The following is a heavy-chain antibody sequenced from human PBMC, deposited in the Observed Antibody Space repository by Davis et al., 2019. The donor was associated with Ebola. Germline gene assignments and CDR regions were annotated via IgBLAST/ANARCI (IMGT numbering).Heavy chain of an antibody. D-gene: IGHD1-26*01. CDR1: GGTFSSYA. V-gene: IGHV1-69*13. J-gene: IGHJ3*02. CDR3: ARESRWELHGAFDI. Sequence: SVKVSCKASGGTFSSYAISWVRQAPGQGLEWMGGIIPIFGTANYAQKFQGRVTITADESTSTAYMELSSLRSEDTAVYYCARESRWELHGAFDIWGQGTMVTVSS. CDR2: IIPIFGTA.